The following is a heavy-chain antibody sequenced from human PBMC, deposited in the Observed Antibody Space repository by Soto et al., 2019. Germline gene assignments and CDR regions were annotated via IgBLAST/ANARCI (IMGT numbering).Heavy chain of an antibody. CDR3: ARVRIAAAGSYGMDV. D-gene: IGHD6-13*01. CDR1: GYIFTSYG. CDR2: ISAYNGNT. Sequence: ASVKVSCQASGYIFTSYGISWVRQAPAQGLEGMGWISAYNGNTNYAQKLQGRVTMTTDTSTSTAYMELRSLRSDDTAVYYCARVRIAAAGSYGMDVWGQGTTVTVSS. V-gene: IGHV1-18*04. J-gene: IGHJ6*02.